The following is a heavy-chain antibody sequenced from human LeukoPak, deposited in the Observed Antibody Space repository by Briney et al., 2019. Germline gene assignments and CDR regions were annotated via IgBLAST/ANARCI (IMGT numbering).Heavy chain of an antibody. J-gene: IGHJ4*02. CDR2: ISSSSSYI. D-gene: IGHD6-6*01. Sequence: GGSVRLSCAASGFTFSSYSMNWVRQAPGKGLEWVSSISSSSSYIYYADSVKGRFTISRDNAKNSLYLQVNSLRAEDTAVYYCAREMYSSSSGDYWGQGTLVTVSS. CDR3: AREMYSSSSGDY. CDR1: GFTFSSYS. V-gene: IGHV3-21*01.